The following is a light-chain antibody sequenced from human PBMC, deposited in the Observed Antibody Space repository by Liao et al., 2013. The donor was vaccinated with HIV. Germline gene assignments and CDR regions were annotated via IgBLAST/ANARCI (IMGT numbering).Light chain of an antibody. CDR1: NLGDKY. Sequence: SYEVTQPPSVSVSPGQTASITCSGDNLGDKYACWYQQKPGQSPVLVIYQDSKRPSGIPERFSGSNSGNTATLTISGTQAMDEADYYCQAWDSSTAEHVFGTGTKVTV. V-gene: IGLV3-1*01. CDR3: QAWDSSTAEHV. CDR2: QDS. J-gene: IGLJ1*01.